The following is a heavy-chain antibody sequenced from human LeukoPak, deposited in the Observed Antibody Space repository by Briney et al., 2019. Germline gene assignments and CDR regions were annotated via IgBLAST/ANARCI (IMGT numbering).Heavy chain of an antibody. CDR1: GYTFSGYY. J-gene: IGHJ4*02. V-gene: IGHV1-2*02. Sequence: ASVKVSCKASGYTFSGYYIHWVRQAPGQGLEWMGWINPNYGATNYAQKFQGGVTKTRDTSITTFYMEVSSLTSDDTAVFYCARYNWNDVVSALDSWGQGTLVTVSS. CDR2: INPNYGAT. D-gene: IGHD1-1*01. CDR3: ARYNWNDVVSALDS.